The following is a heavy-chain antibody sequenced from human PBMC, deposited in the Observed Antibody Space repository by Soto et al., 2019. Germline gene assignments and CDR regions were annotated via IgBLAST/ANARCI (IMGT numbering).Heavy chain of an antibody. CDR2: INAGNGNT. V-gene: IGHV1-3*01. Sequence: ASVKVSCKASGYTFTSYAMHWVRQAPGQRLEWMGWINAGNGNTKYSQKFQGRVTITRDTSASTAYMELSSLRSEDTAVYYCVRASYYDFWSGPRGFDPWGQGTLVTVSS. CDR1: GYTFTSYA. CDR3: VRASYYDFWSGPRGFDP. J-gene: IGHJ5*02. D-gene: IGHD3-3*01.